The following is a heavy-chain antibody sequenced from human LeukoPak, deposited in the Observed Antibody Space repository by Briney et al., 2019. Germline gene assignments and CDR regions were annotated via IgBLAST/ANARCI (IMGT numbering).Heavy chain of an antibody. CDR1: GFTFDDYG. D-gene: IGHD6-6*01. Sequence: GGSLRLSCTPSGFTFDDYGMSWVRQAPGKGLEWVSGINWHGGSTGYADSVKGRFTISRDNAKNSLYLQMNSLRAEDTALYYCAKDGMYSSSSSYYFDYWGPGTLVTVSS. V-gene: IGHV3-20*04. CDR3: AKDGMYSSSSSYYFDY. J-gene: IGHJ4*02. CDR2: INWHGGST.